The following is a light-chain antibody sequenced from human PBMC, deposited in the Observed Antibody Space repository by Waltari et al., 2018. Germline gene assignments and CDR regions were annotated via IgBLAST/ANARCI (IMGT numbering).Light chain of an antibody. CDR3: SSYTSSSYYV. V-gene: IGLV2-14*01. J-gene: IGLJ1*01. CDR1: SRDVGGYND. Sequence: QSALTQPASVSGSPGQSITISCTGTSRDVGGYNDVSWYQQHPGKAPKLMIYEVSNRPSGVSNRFSGSKSGNTASLTISGLQAEDEADYYCSSYTSSSYYVFGTGTKVTVL. CDR2: EVS.